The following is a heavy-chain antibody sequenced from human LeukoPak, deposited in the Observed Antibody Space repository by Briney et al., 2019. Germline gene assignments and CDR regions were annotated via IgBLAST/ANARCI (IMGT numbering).Heavy chain of an antibody. CDR3: ARDSLTPYNWNYESAFDI. D-gene: IGHD1-7*01. CDR2: IYSSAST. CDR1: GHPHSIHH. V-gene: IGHV4-59*11. Sequence: ADPLSLLCTLSGHPHSIHHWRGLPEPPGKAGEGFGYIYSSASTNYTTSLNSRVTISVDTTKNRFSLKLSSVTAADTAVYYCARDSLTPYNWNYESAFDISGEGRMVSASS. J-gene: IGHJ3*02.